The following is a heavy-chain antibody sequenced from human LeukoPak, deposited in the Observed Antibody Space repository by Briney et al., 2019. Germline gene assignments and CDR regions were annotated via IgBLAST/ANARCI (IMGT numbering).Heavy chain of an antibody. J-gene: IGHJ4*02. CDR2: IYPGDSDT. CDR3: ARFPTDSSTLFDY. CDR1: GYNFATYW. Sequence: GESLKISCKVAGYNFATYWIGWERQMSGKGLEWMGIIYPGDSDTRYSPSFQGQVTISADKSVTTAYLQWSSLTASDTAMYYCARFPTDSSTLFDYWGQGTLVTVSS. D-gene: IGHD6-13*01. V-gene: IGHV5-51*01.